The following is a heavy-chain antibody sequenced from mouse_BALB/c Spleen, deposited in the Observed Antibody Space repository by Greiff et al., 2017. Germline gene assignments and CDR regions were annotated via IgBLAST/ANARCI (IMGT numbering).Heavy chain of an antibody. V-gene: IGHV5-12-1*01. CDR3: ARERGYAMDY. J-gene: IGHJ4*01. Sequence: EVKLMESGGGLVKPGGSLKLSCAASGFAFSSYDMSWVRQTPEKRLEWVAYISSGGGSTYYPDTVKGRFTISRDNAKNTLYLQMSSLKSEDTAMYYCARERGYAMDYWGQGTSVTVSS. CDR2: ISSGGGST. CDR1: GFAFSSYD.